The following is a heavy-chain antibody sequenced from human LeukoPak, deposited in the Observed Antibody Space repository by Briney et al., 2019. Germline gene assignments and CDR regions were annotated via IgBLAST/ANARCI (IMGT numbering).Heavy chain of an antibody. CDR3: ATDIVVVVAANGYYYYMDV. J-gene: IGHJ6*03. V-gene: IGHV1-18*01. CDR1: GYTFTSYG. Sequence: ASVKVSCKAYGYTFTSYGISWVRQAPGQGLEWMGWISAYNGNTNYAQKLQGRVTMTTDTSTSTAYMELRSLRSDDTAVYYCATDIVVVVAANGYYYYMDVWGKGTTVTVSS. CDR2: ISAYNGNT. D-gene: IGHD2-15*01.